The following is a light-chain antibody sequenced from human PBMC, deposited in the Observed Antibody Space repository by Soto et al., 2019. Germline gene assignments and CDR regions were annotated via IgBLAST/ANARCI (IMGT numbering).Light chain of an antibody. CDR3: CSYAGSSTYV. Sequence: ALTQPASVSGSPGQSITISCTGTSSDVGSYNLVSWYQQHPGKAPKLMIYEGSKRPPGVSNRFSGSKSGNTASLTISGLQAEDEADYYCCSYAGSSTYVFGTGTKVTVL. J-gene: IGLJ1*01. CDR2: EGS. V-gene: IGLV2-23*01. CDR1: SSDVGSYNL.